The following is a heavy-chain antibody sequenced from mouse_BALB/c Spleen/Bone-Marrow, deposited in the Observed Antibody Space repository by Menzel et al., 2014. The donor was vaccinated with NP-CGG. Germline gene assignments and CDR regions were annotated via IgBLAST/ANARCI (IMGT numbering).Heavy chain of an antibody. D-gene: IGHD1-1*01. Sequence: VQLQESGAELVRPGTSVKVSCKASGYAFTNYWIEWIKQRPGQGLEWIGVINPGSGGINYNEKFKGKATLTADKSSSTAYMQLSSLPSDDSAVYFCARELVRGMDYWGQGTSVTVSS. CDR1: GYAFTNYW. J-gene: IGHJ4*01. CDR2: INPGSGGI. V-gene: IGHV1-54*01. CDR3: ARELVRGMDY.